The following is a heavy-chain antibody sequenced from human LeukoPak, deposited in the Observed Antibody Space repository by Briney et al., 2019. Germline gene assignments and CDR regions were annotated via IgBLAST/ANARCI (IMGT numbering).Heavy chain of an antibody. CDR1: GGSISSSSYY. CDR3: ARVSGATITTYYGMDV. J-gene: IGHJ6*02. CDR2: IYYSGST. V-gene: IGHV4-39*01. Sequence: SETLSLTCTVSGGSISSSSYYWGWIRQPPGKGLEWIGSIYYSGSTYYNPSLKSRVTISVDTSKNQFSLKLSSVTAADTAVYYCARVSGATITTYYGMDVWGQGTTVTVS. D-gene: IGHD5-12*01.